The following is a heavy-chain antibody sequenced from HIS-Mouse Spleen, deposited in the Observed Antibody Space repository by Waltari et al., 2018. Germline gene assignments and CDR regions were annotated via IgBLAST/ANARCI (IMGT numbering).Heavy chain of an antibody. J-gene: IGHJ4*02. V-gene: IGHV3-43*01. CDR1: GFTFDDYT. CDR2: ISWDGGST. Sequence: EVQLVESGGVVVQPGGSLRLSCAASGFTFDDYTMHWVRQAPGKGLEGVSLISWDGGSTYYADSVKGRFTISRDNSKNSLYLQMNSLRTEDTALYYCAKAKGLLMVYDYWGQGTLVTVSS. CDR3: AKAKGLLMVYDY. D-gene: IGHD2-8*01.